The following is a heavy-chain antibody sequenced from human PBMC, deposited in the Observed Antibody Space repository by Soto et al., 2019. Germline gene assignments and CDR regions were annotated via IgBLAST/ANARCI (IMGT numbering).Heavy chain of an antibody. Sequence: PGGSLRLSCAASGFTVSSYWMSWVRQAPGKGLEWVADINQDGSEKYYVDSVKGRFTVSRDNAKNSLYLQMNSLRAEDTAVFYCASGIYKQSVRIWGQGTLVTVSS. J-gene: IGHJ4*02. CDR3: ASGIYKQSVRI. D-gene: IGHD5-12*01. CDR2: INQDGSEK. V-gene: IGHV3-7*01. CDR1: GFTVSSYW.